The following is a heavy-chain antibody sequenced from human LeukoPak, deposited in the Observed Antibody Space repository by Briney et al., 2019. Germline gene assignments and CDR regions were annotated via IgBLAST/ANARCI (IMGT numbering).Heavy chain of an antibody. V-gene: IGHV3-74*01. CDR1: GFTFSSYW. Sequence: GGSLRLSCAASGFTFSSYWMHWVRQAPGKGLVWVSRINSEGSSTNYADSVKGRFTISRDNAKNSLYLQMNSLRAEDTAVYYCARGSPGIAVAGPRYWGQGTLVTVAS. D-gene: IGHD6-19*01. CDR2: INSEGSST. J-gene: IGHJ4*02. CDR3: ARGSPGIAVAGPRY.